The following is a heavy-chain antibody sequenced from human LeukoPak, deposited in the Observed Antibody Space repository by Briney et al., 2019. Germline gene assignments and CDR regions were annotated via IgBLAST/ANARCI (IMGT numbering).Heavy chain of an antibody. Sequence: GSLRLSCAASGFTFSSYWMSWVRQAPGKGLEWVANIKQDGSEKYYVDSVKGRFTISRDNAKNSLYLQMNSLRAEDTAVYYCARGVRYFDWLFDYWGQGTLVTVSS. V-gene: IGHV3-7*04. D-gene: IGHD3-9*01. CDR3: ARGVRYFDWLFDY. CDR1: GFTFSSYW. CDR2: IKQDGSEK. J-gene: IGHJ4*02.